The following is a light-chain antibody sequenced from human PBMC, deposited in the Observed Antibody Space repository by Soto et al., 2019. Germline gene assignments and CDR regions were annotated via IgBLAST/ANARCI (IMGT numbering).Light chain of an antibody. CDR2: DVN. V-gene: IGLV2-11*01. Sequence: QSALTQPRSVSGSPGQSVTISFTGTNNDVGFYNYVSWYQQQLGKAPKLLIYDVNKRPSGVPPRFSGSKSANTASLTISGLQAADEADYYCNSYAGGLVLFGGGTKLTVL. CDR3: NSYAGGLVL. CDR1: NNDVGFYNY. J-gene: IGLJ2*01.